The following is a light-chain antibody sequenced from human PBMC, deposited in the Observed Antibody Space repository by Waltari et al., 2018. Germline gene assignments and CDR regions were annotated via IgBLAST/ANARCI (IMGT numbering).Light chain of an antibody. Sequence: AIQITQSPSSLSASVGDRVTITCRASKGIRNDLGWYQQKPGKAPKVLIYAASSLQSGVPTRFSGSGSGTDFTLTINSLQPDDFATYYCLQDYIYPWTFGQGTKVEIK. CDR3: LQDYIYPWT. CDR2: AAS. V-gene: IGKV1-6*01. CDR1: KGIRND. J-gene: IGKJ1*01.